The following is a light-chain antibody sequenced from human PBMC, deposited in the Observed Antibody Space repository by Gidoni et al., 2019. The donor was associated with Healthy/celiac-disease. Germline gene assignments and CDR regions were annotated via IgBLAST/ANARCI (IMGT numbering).Light chain of an antibody. CDR2: DAS. J-gene: IGKJ3*01. V-gene: IGKV3-11*01. Sequence: IVLTQSPATLSLSPGERATLSCRASQSVSSYLAWYQQKPGQAPRLLIYDASNRATGIPARFSGSGSGTDFTLTISSLEPEDFAVYYCQQRSNWPPYRTFGPXTKVDIK. CDR3: QQRSNWPPYRT. CDR1: QSVSSY.